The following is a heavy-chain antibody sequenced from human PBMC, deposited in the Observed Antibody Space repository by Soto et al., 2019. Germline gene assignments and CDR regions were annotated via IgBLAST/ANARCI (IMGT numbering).Heavy chain of an antibody. V-gene: IGHV1-69*02. J-gene: IGHJ5*02. Sequence: SVKVSCKASGGTFSSYTISWVRQAPGQGLEWMGRIIPILGIANYAQKFQGRVTITADKSTSTAYMELSSLRSEDTAVYYCAGARSYDFWSGYYGWFDPWGQGTLVTVSS. D-gene: IGHD3-3*01. CDR3: AGARSYDFWSGYYGWFDP. CDR2: IIPILGIA. CDR1: GGTFSSYT.